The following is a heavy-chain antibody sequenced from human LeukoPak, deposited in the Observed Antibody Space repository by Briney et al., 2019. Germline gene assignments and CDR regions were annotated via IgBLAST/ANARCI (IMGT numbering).Heavy chain of an antibody. J-gene: IGHJ3*02. CDR2: ISGRGGST. D-gene: IGHD3-16*02. CDR1: GFTFSSYA. Sequence: GGSLRLSCAASGFTFSSYALSWVRQAPGKGLEWVSAISGRGGSTYYADSVKGRFPISRHNSKNTLYLQMNSLRAEDTAVYYCASSIGLGELSAMSDAFDIWGQGTMVTVSS. CDR3: ASSIGLGELSAMSDAFDI. V-gene: IGHV3-23*01.